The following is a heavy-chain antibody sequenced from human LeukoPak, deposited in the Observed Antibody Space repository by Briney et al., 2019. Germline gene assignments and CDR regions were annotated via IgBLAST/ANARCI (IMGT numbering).Heavy chain of an antibody. D-gene: IGHD6-13*01. V-gene: IGHV3-33*01. CDR3: ARGRGSSWYFDY. CDR1: GFAFSRYG. Sequence: PGGSLRLSCAASGFAFSRYGMHWVRQAPGKGLEWVAVIWDDGSNQKYADSAKGRFTISRDNSKNTLYLQMNSLRAEDTAVYYCARGRGSSWYFDYWGQGTLVTVSS. CDR2: IWDDGSNQ. J-gene: IGHJ4*02.